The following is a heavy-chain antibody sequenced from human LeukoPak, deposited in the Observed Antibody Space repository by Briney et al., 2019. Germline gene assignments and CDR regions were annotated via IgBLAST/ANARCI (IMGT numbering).Heavy chain of an antibody. D-gene: IGHD3-10*01. J-gene: IGHJ4*02. CDR2: ISGSGGST. V-gene: IGHV3-23*01. CDR1: GFTFSSYD. CDR3: AKDPRMVRGPSGY. Sequence: PGGSLRLSCAASGFTFSSYDMSWVRQAPGKGLEGVSAISGSGGSTYYADSVKRRFPNSRDNSKNTLYLQMKSLRADHTAVLYCAKDPRMVRGPSGYWGQGTLVTVPS.